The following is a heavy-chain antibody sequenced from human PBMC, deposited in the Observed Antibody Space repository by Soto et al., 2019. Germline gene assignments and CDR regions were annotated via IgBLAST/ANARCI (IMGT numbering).Heavy chain of an antibody. J-gene: IGHJ4*02. Sequence: QVQLQQSGPGLVKPSETLSLTCAISGDSVSKNGATWNWIRQSPSRGLEWLGRAYYRSRWHYDYVTSVKSRITINPDTSKNQFSMHLNSVTPEDTSVYYCARDPPDFNSGLDYLGQGILDTVSS. V-gene: IGHV6-1*01. D-gene: IGHD1-26*01. CDR2: AYYRSRWHY. CDR3: ARDPPDFNSGLDY. CDR1: GDSVSKNGAT.